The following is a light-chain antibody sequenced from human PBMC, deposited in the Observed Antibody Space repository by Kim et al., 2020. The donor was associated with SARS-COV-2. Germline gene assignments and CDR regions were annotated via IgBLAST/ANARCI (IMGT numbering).Light chain of an antibody. CDR2: VAS. Sequence: EIVLTQSPGTLSLSPGERATLSCRASQSVSSNYLAWYQQKPGQAPRLLIYVASSRATGIPDRFSGSGSGTDFTLTISRLEPEDFVVYYCQQYGSSPYAFGQGTKLEI. J-gene: IGKJ2*01. CDR1: QSVSSNY. CDR3: QQYGSSPYA. V-gene: IGKV3-20*01.